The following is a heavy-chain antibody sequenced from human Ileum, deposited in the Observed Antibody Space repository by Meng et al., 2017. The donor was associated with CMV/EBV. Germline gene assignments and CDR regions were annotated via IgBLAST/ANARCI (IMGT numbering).Heavy chain of an antibody. CDR2: INAGNGNT. CDR3: AREISRGDYNRCFDY. V-gene: IGHV1-3*01. Sequence: QVQLVQSGAEVEKPGAALMVSCRTSGYTFTTYTLHWVRQAPGQRLEWMGWINAGNGNTKYPQKFQGRGIITRETYANTAYMELSSLRSEETSVYYCAREISRGDYNRCFDYWGQGTLVTVSS. D-gene: IGHD4-17*01. CDR1: GYTFTTYT. J-gene: IGHJ4*02.